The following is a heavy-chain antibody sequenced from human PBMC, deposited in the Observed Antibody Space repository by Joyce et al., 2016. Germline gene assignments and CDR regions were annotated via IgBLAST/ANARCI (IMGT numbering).Heavy chain of an antibody. V-gene: IGHV4-39*01. J-gene: IGHJ5*02. CDR3: ASVGANLFFDT. D-gene: IGHD1-26*01. CDR1: GGSISTRGFY. Sequence: QQQLQELGPGLVKPTATLSLTCTVSGGSISTRGFYWGWIRQPPGKGLECIGSISYSGDTYYNPSRKSRLTISVDTSKNQFSLKLSSVTAADTAVYYCASVGANLFFDTWGQGTLVTVSS. CDR2: ISYSGDT.